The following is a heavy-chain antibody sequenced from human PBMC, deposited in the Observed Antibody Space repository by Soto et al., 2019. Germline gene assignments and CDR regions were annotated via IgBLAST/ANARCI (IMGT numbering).Heavy chain of an antibody. J-gene: IGHJ6*02. CDR3: ARDTRVGLERPYDGMDV. D-gene: IGHD1-1*01. V-gene: IGHV1-69*12. Sequence: QVQLVQSGAEVKKPGSSVKVSCKASGGTFSSYAISWVRQAPGQGLEWMGGIIPIFGTANYEQKFQGRVTITADEPTSTAYMELSSLRSEDTAVYYCARDTRVGLERPYDGMDVWGQGTTVSVSS. CDR1: GGTFSSYA. CDR2: IIPIFGTA.